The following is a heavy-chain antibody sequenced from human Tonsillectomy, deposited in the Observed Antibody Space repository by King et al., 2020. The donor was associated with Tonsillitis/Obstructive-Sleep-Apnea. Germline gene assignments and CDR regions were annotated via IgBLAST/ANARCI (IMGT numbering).Heavy chain of an antibody. CDR3: AGSSELGYCSSTSCYGMDV. CDR1: GFTFSSYE. Sequence: VQLVESGGGLVQPGGSLRLSCAASGFTFSSYEMNWVRQAPGKGLEWVSYISSSGSTIYYADSVKGRFTISRDNAKNSLYLQMNSLRAEDTAVYYCAGSSELGYCSSTSCYGMDVWGQGTTVTVSS. J-gene: IGHJ6*02. CDR2: ISSSGSTI. V-gene: IGHV3-48*03. D-gene: IGHD2-2*01.